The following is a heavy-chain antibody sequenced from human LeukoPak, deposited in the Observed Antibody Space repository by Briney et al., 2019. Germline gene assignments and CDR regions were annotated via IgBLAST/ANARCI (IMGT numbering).Heavy chain of an antibody. CDR2: IYYSGST. CDR1: GGSIISYY. CDR3: ARTVVPAAMLWRNYYYGMDV. V-gene: IGHV4-59*01. Sequence: ASETLSLTCTVSGGSIISYYWSWIRQPPGKGLEWIGNIYYSGSTNYNPSLKSRITISVDTSKNQFSLKLSSVTAADTAVYYCARTVVPAAMLWRNYYYGMDVWGQGTTVTVSS. J-gene: IGHJ6*02. D-gene: IGHD2-2*01.